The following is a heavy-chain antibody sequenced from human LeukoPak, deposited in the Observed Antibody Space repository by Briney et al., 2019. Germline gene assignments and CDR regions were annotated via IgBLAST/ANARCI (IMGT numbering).Heavy chain of an antibody. CDR3: ARAAYDSSGYYDY. D-gene: IGHD3-22*01. CDR2: IFYSGST. J-gene: IGHJ4*02. CDR1: GGSISSYY. Sequence: SETLSLTCTVSGGSISSYYWSWIRQPPGKGLEWIGYIFYSGSTNYNPSLKSRVTISVDTSKNQFSLKLTSVTAADTAVYYCARAAYDSSGYYDYWGQGTLVTVSS. V-gene: IGHV4-59*01.